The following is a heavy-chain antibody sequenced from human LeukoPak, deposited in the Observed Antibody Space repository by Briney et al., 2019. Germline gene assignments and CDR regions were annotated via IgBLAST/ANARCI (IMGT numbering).Heavy chain of an antibody. J-gene: IGHJ4*02. CDR1: GFTFDDYA. CDR3: ARHLGSGWYDY. Sequence: PGGSLRLSCAASGFTFDDYAMHWVRQAPGKGLEWVSSISSSSSYIYYADSVKGRFTISRDNAKNSLYLQMNSLRAEDTAVYYCARHLGSGWYDYWGQGTLVTVSS. V-gene: IGHV3-21*01. D-gene: IGHD6-19*01. CDR2: ISSSSSYI.